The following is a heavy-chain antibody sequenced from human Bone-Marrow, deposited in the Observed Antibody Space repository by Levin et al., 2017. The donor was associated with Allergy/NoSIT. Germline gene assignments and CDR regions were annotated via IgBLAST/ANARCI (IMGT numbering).Heavy chain of an antibody. V-gene: IGHV1-2*02. CDR1: GYTFTGYY. J-gene: IGHJ4*02. D-gene: IGHD6-19*01. Sequence: ASVKVSCKASGYTFTGYYMHWVRQAPGQGLEWMGWINPNSGGTNYAQKFQGRVTMTRDTSISTAYMELSRLRSDDTAVYYCARGDGGQWPPFDYWGQGTLVTVSS. CDR3: ARGDGGQWPPFDY. CDR2: INPNSGGT.